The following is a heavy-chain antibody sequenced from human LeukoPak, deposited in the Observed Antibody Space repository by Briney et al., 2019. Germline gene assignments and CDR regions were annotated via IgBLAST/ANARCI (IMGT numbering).Heavy chain of an antibody. CDR2: IKQDGSEK. J-gene: IGHJ4*02. Sequence: PGGSLRLSCAASGFTSSSYWMSWVRQAPGKGLEWVANIKQDGSEKYYVDSVKGRSTISRDNAKNSLYLQMNSLRAEDTAVYYCARVRKRNMVRGVIPDYWGQGTLVTVSS. CDR3: ARVRKRNMVRGVIPDY. V-gene: IGHV3-7*04. CDR1: GFTSSSYW. D-gene: IGHD3-10*01.